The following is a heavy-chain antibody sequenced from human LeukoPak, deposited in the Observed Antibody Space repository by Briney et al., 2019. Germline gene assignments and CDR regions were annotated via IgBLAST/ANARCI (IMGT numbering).Heavy chain of an antibody. D-gene: IGHD6-6*01. Sequence: PGGSLRLSCAASGFTFSTYGMHWVRQAPGKGLEWVAFIRYDGSNENYTDSVKSRFTISRDNSKNTVYLQMNSLRTEDTAIYYCTKVMEQQLVSTDYWGQGTLVTVSS. J-gene: IGHJ4*02. CDR2: IRYDGSNE. V-gene: IGHV3-30*02. CDR1: GFTFSTYG. CDR3: TKVMEQQLVSTDY.